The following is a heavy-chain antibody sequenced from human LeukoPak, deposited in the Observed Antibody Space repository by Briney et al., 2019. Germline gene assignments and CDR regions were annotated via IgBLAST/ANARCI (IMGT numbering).Heavy chain of an antibody. J-gene: IGHJ3*01. V-gene: IGHV3-23*01. CDR1: GFTFSSYA. D-gene: IGHD5-24*01. CDR2: VSRSGVGT. Sequence: GGSLRLSCATSGFTFSSYAMSWVRQAPGKGLEWVSAVSRSGVGTHYPDSVKGRFTISRDNSKNTLYLQMNSLRAEDTAVYYCAKDQRSFWDGYNTDAFDVWGQGTLVTVSS. CDR3: AKDQRSFWDGYNTDAFDV.